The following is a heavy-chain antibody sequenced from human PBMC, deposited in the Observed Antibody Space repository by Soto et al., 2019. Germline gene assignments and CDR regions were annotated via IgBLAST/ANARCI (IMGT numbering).Heavy chain of an antibody. Sequence: GGSLRLSCAASGFTFDDYAMHWVRQAPGKGLEWVSGISWNSGSIGYADSVKGRFTISRDNAKNSLYLQMNSLRAEDTALYYCAKDYYGSGSFSSAYYFDYWGQGTLVTVSS. D-gene: IGHD3-10*01. CDR2: ISWNSGSI. J-gene: IGHJ4*02. CDR3: AKDYYGSGSFSSAYYFDY. CDR1: GFTFDDYA. V-gene: IGHV3-9*01.